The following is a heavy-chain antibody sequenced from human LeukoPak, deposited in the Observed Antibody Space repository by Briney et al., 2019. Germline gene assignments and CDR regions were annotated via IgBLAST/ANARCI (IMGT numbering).Heavy chain of an antibody. CDR1: GFTFSSYA. CDR2: ISGTGGST. CDR3: ATHERSTWHGDLDY. V-gene: IGHV3-23*01. J-gene: IGHJ4*02. D-gene: IGHD3-10*01. Sequence: GGSLRLSCAASGFTFSSYAMSWVRQAPGKGLEWVSTISGTGGSTYYADSVKGQFTISRDNSKNTLYLQMNSLRAEDTAVYYCATHERSTWHGDLDYWGQGTLVTVSS.